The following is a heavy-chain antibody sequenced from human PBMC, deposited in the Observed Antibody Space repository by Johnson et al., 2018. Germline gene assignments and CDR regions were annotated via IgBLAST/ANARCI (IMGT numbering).Heavy chain of an antibody. CDR1: GFTFSSYA. V-gene: IGHV3-30-3*01. CDR2: ISYDGSNK. Sequence: VQLVESGGGVVQPGRSLRLSCAASGFTFSSYAMHWVRQAPGKGLAWVAVISYDGSNKYYADSVKGRFTISRDNSKNTLYLQMNSLRAEDTAVYYCARAPTAFFDRLGPRSDYYYDMDVWGKGTTVTVSS. J-gene: IGHJ6*03. D-gene: IGHD5/OR15-5a*01. CDR3: ARAPTAFFDRLGPRSDYYYDMDV.